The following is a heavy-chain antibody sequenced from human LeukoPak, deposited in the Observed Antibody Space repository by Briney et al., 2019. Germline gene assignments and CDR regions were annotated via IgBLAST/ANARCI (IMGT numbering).Heavy chain of an antibody. Sequence: GGSLRLSCAASGFTFSSYSMNWVRQAPGKGLEWVSSISSSSSYIYYVDSVKGRFTISRDNAKNSLYLQMNSLRAEDTAVYYCARGMTTVTTRFDPWGQGTPVTVSS. D-gene: IGHD4-17*01. CDR2: ISSSSSYI. J-gene: IGHJ5*02. V-gene: IGHV3-21*01. CDR1: GFTFSSYS. CDR3: ARGMTTVTTRFDP.